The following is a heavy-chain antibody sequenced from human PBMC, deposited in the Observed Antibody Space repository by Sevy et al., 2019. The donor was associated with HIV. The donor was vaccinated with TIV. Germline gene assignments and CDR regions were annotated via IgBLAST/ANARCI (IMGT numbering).Heavy chain of an antibody. CDR1: GGSFSGYY. D-gene: IGHD2-21*02. CDR3: ARGLHVPIPGPPADCGGDCYSLGFDY. CDR2: INHSGST. J-gene: IGHJ4*02. V-gene: IGHV4-34*01. Sequence: SETLSLTCAVYGGSFSGYYWSWIRQPPGKGLEWIGEINHSGSTNYNPSLKSRVTISVDTSKNQFSLKLSSVTAADTAVYYCARGLHVPIPGPPADCGGDCYSLGFDYWGQGTLVTVSS.